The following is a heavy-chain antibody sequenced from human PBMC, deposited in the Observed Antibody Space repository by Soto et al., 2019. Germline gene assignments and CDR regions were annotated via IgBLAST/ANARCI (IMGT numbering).Heavy chain of an antibody. CDR1: GFTFSSYS. D-gene: IGHD6-19*01. CDR2: ISSSSSYI. CDR3: ARGIYIAVAVLSSY. V-gene: IGHV3-21*01. J-gene: IGHJ4*02. Sequence: GGSLRLSCAASGFTFSSYSMNWVRQAPGKGLEWVSSISSSSSYIYYADSVKGRFTISRDNAKNSLYLQMNSLRAEDTAVYYCARGIYIAVAVLSSYWGQGTLVTVSS.